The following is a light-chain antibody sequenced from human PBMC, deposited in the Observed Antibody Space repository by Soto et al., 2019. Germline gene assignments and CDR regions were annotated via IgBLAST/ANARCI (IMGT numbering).Light chain of an antibody. V-gene: IGLV1-51*02. Sequence: QSALTQPPSVSAAPGQKVSISCSGSTSDIGSNYVSWYQQFSQTAPQLLIYQNNKRPSGIPDRFSGSKSGASATLGITGVQTGDEAAYYCATWDSSLSIWVFGGGTKVTVL. J-gene: IGLJ3*02. CDR2: QNN. CDR1: TSDIGSNY. CDR3: ATWDSSLSIWV.